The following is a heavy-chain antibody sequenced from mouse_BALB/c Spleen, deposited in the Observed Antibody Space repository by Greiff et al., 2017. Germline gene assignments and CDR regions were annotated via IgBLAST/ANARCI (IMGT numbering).Heavy chain of an antibody. D-gene: IGHD2-4*01. CDR3: ARQGDYDLMDY. CDR2: ISNGGGST. V-gene: IGHV5-12-2*01. J-gene: IGHJ4*01. CDR1: GFTFSSYT. Sequence: EVQLVESGGGLVQPGGSLKLSCAASGFTFSSYTMSWVRQTPEKRLEWVAYISNGGGSTYYPDTVKGRFTISRDNAKNTLYLQMSSLKSEDTAMYYCARQGDYDLMDYWGQGTSVTVSS.